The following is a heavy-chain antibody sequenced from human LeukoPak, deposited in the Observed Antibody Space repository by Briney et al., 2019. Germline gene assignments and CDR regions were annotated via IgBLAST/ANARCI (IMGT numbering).Heavy chain of an antibody. CDR3: ATDRAGDWVSL. Sequence: ASVKVSCKASGYTFTGYYMHWVRQAPGKGLEWMGGFDPEDGETIYAQKFQGRVTMTEDTSTDTAYMELSSLRSEDTAVYYCATDRAGDWVSLWGQGTLVTVSS. J-gene: IGHJ4*02. V-gene: IGHV1-24*01. D-gene: IGHD2-21*02. CDR1: GYTFTGYY. CDR2: FDPEDGET.